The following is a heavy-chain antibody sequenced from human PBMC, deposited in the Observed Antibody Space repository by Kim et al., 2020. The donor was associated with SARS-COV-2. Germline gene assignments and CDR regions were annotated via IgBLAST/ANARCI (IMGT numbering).Heavy chain of an antibody. V-gene: IGHV3-33*01. CDR1: GFTFSSYG. CDR3: ARDGDIVVVPAAHDAFDI. Sequence: GSLRLSCAASGFTFSSYGMHWVRQAPGKGLEWVAVIWYDGSNKYYADSVKGRFTISRDNSKNTLYLQMNSLRAEDTAVYYCARDGDIVVVPAAHDAFDIWGQGTMVTVSS. CDR2: IWYDGSNK. J-gene: IGHJ3*02. D-gene: IGHD2-2*01.